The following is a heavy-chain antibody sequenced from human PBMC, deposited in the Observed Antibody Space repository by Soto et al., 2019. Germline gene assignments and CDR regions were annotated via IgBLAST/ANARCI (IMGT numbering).Heavy chain of an antibody. V-gene: IGHV2-5*02. CDR1: GFSLSSTMMA. CDR2: IYWADDK. D-gene: IGHD6-19*01. Sequence: QITLKRIVLTLVKPTQTLTRTCTITGFSLSSTMMAVGWIRQPPGKALEWIALIYWADDKRYSPFLKSRITTTRDPSKYQLFLTVSNMYHVHTARYYCAHIVVAGLGYCFDYWGQGTLVTVSS. J-gene: IGHJ4*02. CDR3: AHIVVAGLGYCFDY.